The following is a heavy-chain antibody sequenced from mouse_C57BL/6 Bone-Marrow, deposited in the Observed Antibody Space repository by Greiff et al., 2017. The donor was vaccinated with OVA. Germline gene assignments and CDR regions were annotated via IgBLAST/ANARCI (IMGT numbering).Heavy chain of an antibody. Sequence: QVQLQQPGAELVRPWSSVKLSCKASCYTFTSYWMDWVKQRPGQGLDWIGNIYPPDSENHYTQKFKDKVTLTVDKSSSTAYMQLSSLTSEDSAVYYWATDYWGRGTTLTVSS. CDR1: CYTFTSYW. CDR2: IYPPDSEN. CDR3: ATDY. V-gene: IGHV1-61*01. J-gene: IGHJ2*01.